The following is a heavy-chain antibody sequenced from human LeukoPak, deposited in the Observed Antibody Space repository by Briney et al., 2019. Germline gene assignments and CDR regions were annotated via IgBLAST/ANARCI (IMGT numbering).Heavy chain of an antibody. D-gene: IGHD3-10*01. CDR3: AKSYRVQGVTGTHFDY. Sequence: GGSLRLSCAASGFTFSSYAMSWVRQAPGKGLEWVSAISGSGGSTYYADSVKGRFTISRDNSKNTLYLQMNSLRAEDTAVYYCAKSYRVQGVTGTHFDYWGQGTLVTVSS. V-gene: IGHV3-23*01. CDR1: GFTFSSYA. J-gene: IGHJ4*02. CDR2: ISGSGGST.